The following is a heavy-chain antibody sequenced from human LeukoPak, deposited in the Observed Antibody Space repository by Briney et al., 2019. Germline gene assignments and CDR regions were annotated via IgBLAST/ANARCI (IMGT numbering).Heavy chain of an antibody. J-gene: IGHJ5*02. Sequence: GESLKISCKGSGYSFTSYWISWVRQMPGKGLEWMGWIDPSDSYTNYSPSFQGHVTISADKSISTAYLQWSSLKASDTAMYYCARHLVDYTYYYGSGSYPGWFDPWGQGTLVTVSS. CDR1: GYSFTSYW. CDR2: IDPSDSYT. D-gene: IGHD3-10*01. V-gene: IGHV5-10-1*01. CDR3: ARHLVDYTYYYGSGSYPGWFDP.